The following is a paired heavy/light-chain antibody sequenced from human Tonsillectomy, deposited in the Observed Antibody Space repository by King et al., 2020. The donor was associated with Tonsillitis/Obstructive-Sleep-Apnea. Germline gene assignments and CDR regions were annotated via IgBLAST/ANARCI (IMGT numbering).Light chain of an antibody. J-gene: IGLJ3*02. CDR1: SSNIGAGYD. CDR2: GNN. Sequence: QSVLTQPPSVSGAPGQRVTISCTGSSSNIGAGYDVHWYQQLPGTAPKLLIYGNNNRPSGVPDRFSGSKSGTSASLAITGLQAEDEADYYCQSYDSSLKEVFGGGTKLTVL. CDR3: QSYDSSLKEV. V-gene: IGLV1-40*01.
Heavy chain of an antibody. V-gene: IGHV1-18*01. CDR1: GYTFTSYG. CDR3: ARPLTFTIFGVHTYNWFDP. D-gene: IGHD3-3*01. CDR2: ISAYNGNT. J-gene: IGHJ5*02. Sequence: QVQLVQSGAEVKKPGASVKVSCKASGYTFTSYGISWVRQAPGQGLEWMGWISAYNGNTNYAQKLQGRVTMTTDTSTSTAYMELRSLRSDDTAVYYCARPLTFTIFGVHTYNWFDPWGQGTLVTVSS.